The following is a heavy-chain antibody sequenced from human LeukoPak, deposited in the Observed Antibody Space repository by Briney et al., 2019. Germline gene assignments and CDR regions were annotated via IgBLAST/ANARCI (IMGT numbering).Heavy chain of an antibody. V-gene: IGHV5-51*01. D-gene: IGHD1-14*01. CDR2: IYPGDSET. J-gene: IGHJ6*03. CDR3: ATRSEHYYYYMDV. Sequence: GESLKISCKGSGYSFTSYWIAWVRQMPGKGLEWMGIIYPGDSETRYSPSFQGQVTISADKSISTAYLQWSSLKASDTAMYYCATRSEHYYYYMDVWGKGTTVTVSS. CDR1: GYSFTSYW.